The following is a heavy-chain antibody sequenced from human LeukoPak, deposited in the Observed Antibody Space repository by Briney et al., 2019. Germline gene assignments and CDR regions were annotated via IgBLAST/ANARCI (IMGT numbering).Heavy chain of an antibody. Sequence: GESLKISCKGSGYSFTNYWIGWVRQMPGKGLEWMGIIYPGDSDPRYSPSFQGQVTISADKSISTAYLQWSSLKAAVTAIYYCARRIAVAGMPIAFDIWGQGTKVTVSS. J-gene: IGHJ3*02. V-gene: IGHV5-51*01. CDR1: GYSFTNYW. D-gene: IGHD6-19*01. CDR3: ARRIAVAGMPIAFDI. CDR2: IYPGDSDP.